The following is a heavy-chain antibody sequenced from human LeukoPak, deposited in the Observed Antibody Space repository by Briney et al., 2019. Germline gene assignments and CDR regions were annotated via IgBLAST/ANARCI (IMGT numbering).Heavy chain of an antibody. D-gene: IGHD3-22*01. CDR3: ARGPYDSSAYYFDY. J-gene: IGHJ4*02. V-gene: IGHV3-48*01. CDR1: GFTFSSYA. Sequence: GGSLRLSCAASGFTFSSYAMNWVRQAPGKGLEWVSYISSGSGNIDYADSVKGRFTISRDNAKNSLFLQMNSLRAEDTAVYYCARGPYDSSAYYFDYWGQGTLVTVSS. CDR2: ISSGSGNI.